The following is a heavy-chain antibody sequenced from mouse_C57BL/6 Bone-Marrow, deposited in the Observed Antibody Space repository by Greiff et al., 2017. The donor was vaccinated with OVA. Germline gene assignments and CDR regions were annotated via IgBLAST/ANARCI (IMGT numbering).Heavy chain of an antibody. J-gene: IGHJ1*03. CDR3: AIYDGYWYFDV. D-gene: IGHD2-3*01. V-gene: IGHV6-3*01. CDR1: GFTFSNYW. Sequence: EVQLVESGGGLVQPGGSMKLSCVASGFTFSNYWMNWVRQSPEKGLEWVAQIRLKSDNYATHYAESVKGRFTISRDDSKSSVYLQMNNLRAEDTGIYYCAIYDGYWYFDVWGTGTTVTVSS. CDR2: IRLKSDNYAT.